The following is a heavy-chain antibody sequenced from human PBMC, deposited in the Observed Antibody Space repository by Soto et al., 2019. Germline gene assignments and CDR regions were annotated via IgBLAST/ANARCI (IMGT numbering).Heavy chain of an antibody. CDR2: IIPICGTA. CDR3: VSLRAGVYDSSGYYRNVGDC. V-gene: IGHV1-69*01. CDR1: GGTFSSYA. Sequence: QVQLVQSGAEVKKPGSSVKVSCKASGGTFSSYAISWVRQAPGQGLEWMGGIIPICGTANYAQKFQGRVTITADESTRTGYMGLSSVRAEDTAVYYCVSLRAGVYDSSGYYRNVGDCWGQGTLVTVSS. J-gene: IGHJ4*02. D-gene: IGHD3-22*01.